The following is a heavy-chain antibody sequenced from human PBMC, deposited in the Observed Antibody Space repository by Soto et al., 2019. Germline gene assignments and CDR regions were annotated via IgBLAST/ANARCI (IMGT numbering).Heavy chain of an antibody. V-gene: IGHV4-34*01. D-gene: IGHD3-3*01. Sequence: SETLSLTCAVYGGSFSGYYWSWIRQPPGKGLEWIGKINHSGSTNYNPSLKSRVTISVDTSKNQFSLKLSSVTAADTAVYYCARMLTIFRVSYGMDVWGQGTTVTVSS. CDR1: GGSFSGYY. CDR2: INHSGST. J-gene: IGHJ6*02. CDR3: ARMLTIFRVSYGMDV.